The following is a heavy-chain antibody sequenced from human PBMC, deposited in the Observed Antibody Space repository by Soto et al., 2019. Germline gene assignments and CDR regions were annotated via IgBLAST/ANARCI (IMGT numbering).Heavy chain of an antibody. CDR1: GGSFSGYY. V-gene: IGHV4-34*01. CDR2: INHSGST. J-gene: IGHJ5*02. D-gene: IGHD2-15*01. Sequence: SETLSLTCAVYGGSFSGYYWSWIRQPPGKGLEWIGEINHSGSTNYNPSLKSRGTIYVDTSKNQFSLKLSSVTASNTAMNYCGIHVICSGGSCYETVNWSDPCGNGTLVIVSS. CDR3: GIHVICSGGSCYETVNWSDP.